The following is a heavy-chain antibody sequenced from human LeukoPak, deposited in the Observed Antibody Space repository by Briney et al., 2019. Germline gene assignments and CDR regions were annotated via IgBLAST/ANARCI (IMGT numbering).Heavy chain of an antibody. D-gene: IGHD3-10*01. CDR3: AREEFGELVEALDY. Sequence: PGGSLRLSCAASGFTFSSYSMNWVRQAPGKGLEWVSSISSSSSDIFYADSVRGRFTISRDNAKNSLYLHMNSLRADDTAVYYCAREEFGELVEALDYWGQGTLVTVSS. V-gene: IGHV3-21*01. J-gene: IGHJ4*02. CDR2: ISSSSSDI. CDR1: GFTFSSYS.